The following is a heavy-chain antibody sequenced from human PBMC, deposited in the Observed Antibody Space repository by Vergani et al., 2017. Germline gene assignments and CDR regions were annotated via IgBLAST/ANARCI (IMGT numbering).Heavy chain of an antibody. V-gene: IGHV1-46*01. CDR2: INPSGGST. CDR3: ARFSAVAGTE. D-gene: IGHD6-19*01. CDR1: GYTFTGYY. J-gene: IGHJ4*02. Sequence: QVQLVESGAEVKKPGASVKVSCKASGYTFTGYYMHWVRQAPGQGLEWMGIINPSGGSTSYAQKFQGRVTLTRDTSTSTVYMELSSLRSEATAVYYCARFSAVAGTEWGQGTLVTVS.